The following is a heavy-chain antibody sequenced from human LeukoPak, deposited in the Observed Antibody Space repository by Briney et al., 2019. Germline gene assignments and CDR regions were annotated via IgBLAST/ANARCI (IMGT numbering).Heavy chain of an antibody. CDR3: AKDRRYGDPPNYFDY. CDR2: ISYDGSNK. J-gene: IGHJ4*02. V-gene: IGHV3-30*18. D-gene: IGHD4-17*01. Sequence: GGSLRLSCAASGFTFSSYGMHWVRQAPGKGLEWVAVISYDGSNKYYADSVKGRFTISRDNSKNTLYLQMNSLRAEDTAVYYCAKDRRYGDPPNYFDYWGQGTLVTVSS. CDR1: GFTFSSYG.